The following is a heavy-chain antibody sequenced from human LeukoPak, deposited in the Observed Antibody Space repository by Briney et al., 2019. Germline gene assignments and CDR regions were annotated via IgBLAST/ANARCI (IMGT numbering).Heavy chain of an antibody. CDR3: AKSFRSTSLDY. CDR1: GLIVSSNY. CDR2: IYSGGST. V-gene: IGHV3-53*01. Sequence: PGGSLRLSCAASGLIVSSNYMSWVRQAPGKGLEWVSVIYSGGSTYYADSVKGRFTISRDNSRNTLYLQMNSLRAGDTAVYYCAKSFRSTSLDYWGQGTLVTVSS. J-gene: IGHJ4*02. D-gene: IGHD2-2*01.